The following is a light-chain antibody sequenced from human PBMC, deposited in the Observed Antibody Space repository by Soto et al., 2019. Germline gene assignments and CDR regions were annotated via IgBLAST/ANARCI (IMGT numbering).Light chain of an antibody. CDR1: QSVSSN. CDR3: QQYNNWWT. V-gene: IGKV3-15*01. Sequence: ESVLTQSPGTLSLSPGERATLSCRASQSVSSNYLAWYQQKPGQAPRLLIYGASTRATGIPARFSGSGSGTEFTLTLSSLQSEDFAVYYCQQYNNWWTFGQGTKVDI. J-gene: IGKJ1*01. CDR2: GAS.